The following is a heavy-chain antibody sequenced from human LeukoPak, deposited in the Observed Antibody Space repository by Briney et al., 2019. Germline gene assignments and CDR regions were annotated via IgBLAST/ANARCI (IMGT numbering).Heavy chain of an antibody. J-gene: IGHJ3*01. CDR2: ISGSGGST. Sequence: GGSLRLSCAVSGFTFSNAWMTWVRQAPGKGLEWVSGISGSGGSTYYADSVKGRFTISRDNSKNTVYLQMISLRAEDTAVYYCTKGRTGTPYDAFDFWGQGTMVTVSS. CDR3: TKGRTGTPYDAFDF. CDR1: GFTFSNAW. D-gene: IGHD1-1*01. V-gene: IGHV3-23*01.